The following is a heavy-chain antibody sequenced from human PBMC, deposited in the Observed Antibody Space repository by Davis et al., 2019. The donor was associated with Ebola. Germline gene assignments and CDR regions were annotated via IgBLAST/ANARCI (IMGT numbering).Heavy chain of an antibody. J-gene: IGHJ4*02. CDR2: ISWNSGTT. CDR1: GFNFHDYA. CDR3: ARVGDNYYDSSGIDY. V-gene: IGHV3-9*01. D-gene: IGHD3-22*01. Sequence: SLKISCAASGFNFHDYAMHWVRHTPGKGLEWVSGISWNSGTTNYADSVKGRFTISRDNAKNSLYLQMNSLRAEDTAVYYCARVGDNYYDSSGIDYWGQGTLVTVSS.